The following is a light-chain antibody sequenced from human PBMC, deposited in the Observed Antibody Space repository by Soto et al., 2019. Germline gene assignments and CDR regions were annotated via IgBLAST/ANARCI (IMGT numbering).Light chain of an antibody. J-gene: IGLJ2*01. CDR1: GSDIGDNY. V-gene: IGLV1-51*01. Sequence: QSVLTQPPSVSAAPGQTVTISCSGSGSDIGDNYVSWYQQLPGTAPKLLIYNNNQRPSGIPDRFSGSKSGTSATLGITGLQTGDEADYYCGTWAGNLRVVLFGGGTKLTVL. CDR2: NNN. CDR3: GTWAGNLRVVL.